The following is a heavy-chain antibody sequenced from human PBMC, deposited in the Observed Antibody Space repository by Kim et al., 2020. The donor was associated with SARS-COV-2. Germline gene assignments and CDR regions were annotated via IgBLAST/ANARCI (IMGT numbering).Heavy chain of an antibody. J-gene: IGHJ3*02. CDR1: GYSISSGYY. CDR2: IYHSGST. V-gene: IGHV4-38-2*02. CDR3: ARDPNGAFDI. Sequence: SETLSLTCTVSGYSISSGYYWGWIRQPPGKGLEWIGSIYHSGSTYYNPSLKSRVTISVDTSKNQFSLKLSSVTAADTAVYYCARDPNGAFDIWGQGTMVTVSS.